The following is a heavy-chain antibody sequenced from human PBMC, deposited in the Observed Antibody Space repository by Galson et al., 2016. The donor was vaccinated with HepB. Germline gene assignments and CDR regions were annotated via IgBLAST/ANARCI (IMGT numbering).Heavy chain of an antibody. CDR1: GFSFNFYW. J-gene: IGHJ4*02. V-gene: IGHV3-74*01. D-gene: IGHD4-17*01. Sequence: SLRLSCAASGFSFNFYWMHWVRQAPGKGLVWVSRITSDGRSTNYADSVQGRFTISRDNAQTTVYLQMHSLTAEDTAVYYRVRANPYGDYLDYWGQGTLVTVSS. CDR3: VRANPYGDYLDY. CDR2: ITSDGRST.